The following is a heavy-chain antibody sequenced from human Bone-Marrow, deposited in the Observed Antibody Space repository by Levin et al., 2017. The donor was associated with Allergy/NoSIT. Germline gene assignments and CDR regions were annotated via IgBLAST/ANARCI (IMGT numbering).Heavy chain of an antibody. CDR1: GFTFSDYY. Sequence: GESLKISCAASGFTFSDYYMSWIRQAPGKGLEWVSYISSSGSTIYYADSVKGRFTISRDNAKNSLYLQMNSLRAEDTAVYYCARWGALWGLLLSFSWGLLVYWGQGTLVTVSS. D-gene: IGHD3-22*01. V-gene: IGHV3-11*01. CDR3: ARWGALWGLLLSFSWGLLVY. J-gene: IGHJ4*02. CDR2: ISSSGSTI.